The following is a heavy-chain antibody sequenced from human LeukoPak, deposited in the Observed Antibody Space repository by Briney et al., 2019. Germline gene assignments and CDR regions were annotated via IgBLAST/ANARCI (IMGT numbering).Heavy chain of an antibody. D-gene: IGHD2-15*01. Sequence: GGSLRLSCAASGFTFSRYAMHWVRQAPDKGLEWVAVISYDGSNKYYADSVKGRFTISRDNSKNTLYLQMNSLRAEDTAVYYCARDRAEWWYEGLDYWGQGTLVTVSS. CDR1: GFTFSRYA. J-gene: IGHJ4*02. CDR2: ISYDGSNK. CDR3: ARDRAEWWYEGLDY. V-gene: IGHV3-30-3*01.